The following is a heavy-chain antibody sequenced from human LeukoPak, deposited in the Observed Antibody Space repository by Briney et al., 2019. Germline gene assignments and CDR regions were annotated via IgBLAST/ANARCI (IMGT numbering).Heavy chain of an antibody. V-gene: IGHV4-30-4*08. D-gene: IGHD2-2*02. CDR3: ARIGYCTSSSCYTNYYYYMDV. CDR1: GGSISSGDYF. J-gene: IGHJ6*03. CDR2: IYYSGST. Sequence: SQTLSLTCTVSGGSISSGDYFWSWIRQPPGKGLEWIGYIYYSGSTYYNPSLKSRVTISVDTSKNQFSLKLSSVTAADTAVYYSARIGYCTSSSCYTNYYYYMDVWGKGTTVAVSS.